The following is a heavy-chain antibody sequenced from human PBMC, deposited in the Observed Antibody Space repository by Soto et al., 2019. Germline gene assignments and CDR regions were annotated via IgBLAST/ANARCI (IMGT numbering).Heavy chain of an antibody. Sequence: QVQLVQSGAEVKKPGASVKVSCKASGYTFTSYYMHWVRQAPGQGLEWMGIINPSGGSTRYAQKFQGRVTMTRDTSTSTVYMELSSLRSEDTAVYYCARGQWLARSWGYFQHWGQGTLVTVSS. D-gene: IGHD6-19*01. CDR3: ARGQWLARSWGYFQH. CDR1: GYTFTSYY. CDR2: INPSGGST. J-gene: IGHJ1*01. V-gene: IGHV1-46*03.